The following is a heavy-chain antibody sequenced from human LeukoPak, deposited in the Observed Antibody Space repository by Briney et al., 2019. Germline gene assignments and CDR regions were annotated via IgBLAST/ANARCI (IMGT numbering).Heavy chain of an antibody. CDR3: ARVVAFGVVIGGWYYFDY. Sequence: SETLSLTCAVYGGSFSGYYWSWIRQPSGKGLEWIGEINHSGSTNYNPSLKSRVTISVDTSKNQFSLKLSSVTAADTAVYYCARVVAFGVVIGGWYYFDYWGQGTLVTVSS. CDR1: GGSFSGYY. CDR2: INHSGST. J-gene: IGHJ4*02. D-gene: IGHD3-3*01. V-gene: IGHV4-34*01.